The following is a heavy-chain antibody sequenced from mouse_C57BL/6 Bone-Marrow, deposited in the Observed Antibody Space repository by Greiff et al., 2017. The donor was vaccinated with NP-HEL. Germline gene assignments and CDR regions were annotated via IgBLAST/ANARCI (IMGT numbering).Heavy chain of an antibody. V-gene: IGHV14-4*01. CDR2: IDPENGDT. CDR3: TTGGNYSYYFDY. D-gene: IGHD2-1*01. J-gene: IGHJ2*01. CDR1: GFNIKDDY. Sequence: EVKLVESGAELVRPGASVKLSCTASGFNIKDDYMHWVKQRPEQGLEWIGWIDPENGDTEYASKFQGKATITADTSSNTAYLQLSSLTSEDTAVYYCTTGGNYSYYFDYWGQGTTLTVSS.